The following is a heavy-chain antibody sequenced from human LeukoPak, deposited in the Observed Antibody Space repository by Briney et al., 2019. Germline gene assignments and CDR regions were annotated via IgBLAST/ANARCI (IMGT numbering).Heavy chain of an antibody. J-gene: IGHJ4*02. CDR1: GYTFTGYY. D-gene: IGHD1-26*01. V-gene: IGHV1-2*02. Sequence: ASVKVSCKASGYTFTGYYMHWVRQAPGQGLEWMGWINPNSGGTNCAQKFQGRVTMTRDTSINTAYMELSSLRFDDTAVYYCARSATGSGSYYGLDYWGQGTLVTVSS. CDR2: INPNSGGT. CDR3: ARSATGSGSYYGLDY.